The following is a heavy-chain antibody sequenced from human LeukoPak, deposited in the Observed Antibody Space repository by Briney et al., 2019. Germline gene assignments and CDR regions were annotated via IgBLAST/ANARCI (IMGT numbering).Heavy chain of an antibody. J-gene: IGHJ3*01. D-gene: IGHD1-14*01. CDR1: RFTGPPFSAHW. CDR2: ISGSGGST. Sequence: GGSLRLSCAASRFTGPPFSAHWMHWVRQAPGKGLEWVSAISGSGGSTYYADSVKGRFTISRDISKNTLYLQMHSLRAEDTAIYYCAKTRTPEANPYDAFDVRGQGTMVTVSS. V-gene: IGHV3-23*01. CDR3: AKTRTPEANPYDAFDV.